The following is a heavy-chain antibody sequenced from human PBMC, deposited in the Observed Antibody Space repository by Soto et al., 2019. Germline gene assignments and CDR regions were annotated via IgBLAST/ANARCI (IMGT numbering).Heavy chain of an antibody. CDR1: GFTFSSYT. J-gene: IGHJ4*02. CDR3: AKDRRDYYDSSGPFDY. Sequence: SGGSLRLSCAASGFTFSSYTMSWVRQVPGKGLEWVSGIGGSGESTYYADSVKGRFSISRDNSKNTLYLQMNSLRAEDTAVYYCAKDRRDYYDSSGPFDYWGQGTLVTVSS. V-gene: IGHV3-23*01. CDR2: IGGSGEST. D-gene: IGHD3-22*01.